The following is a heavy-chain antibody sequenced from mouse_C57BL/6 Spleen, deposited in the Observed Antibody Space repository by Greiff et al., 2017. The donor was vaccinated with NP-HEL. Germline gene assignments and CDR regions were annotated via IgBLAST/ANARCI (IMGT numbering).Heavy chain of an antibody. Sequence: QVQLKQPGAELVKPGASVKMSCKASGYTFTSYWITWVKQRPGQGLEWIGDIYPGSGSTNYNEKFKSKATLTVDTSSSTAYMQLSSLTSEDSAVYYCARCHNGDAMDYWGQGTSVTVSS. J-gene: IGHJ4*01. CDR1: GYTFTSYW. CDR2: IYPGSGST. D-gene: IGHD6-1*01. CDR3: ARCHNGDAMDY. V-gene: IGHV1-55*01.